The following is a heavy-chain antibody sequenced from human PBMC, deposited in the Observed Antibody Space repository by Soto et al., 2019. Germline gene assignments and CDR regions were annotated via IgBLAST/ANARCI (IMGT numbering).Heavy chain of an antibody. D-gene: IGHD3-10*01. CDR3: AKDQCYFGSGALGMDV. J-gene: IGHJ6*02. Sequence: PGGSLRLSCAASGFTFSSYAMSWVRQPPGKGLGWVSTISGSGGSTYYADSVKGRFTISRDNSKNTLYLQMNSLRAEDTAVFYCAKDQCYFGSGALGMDVRAQRTTVTVSS. V-gene: IGHV3-23*01. CDR2: ISGSGGST. CDR1: GFTFSSYA.